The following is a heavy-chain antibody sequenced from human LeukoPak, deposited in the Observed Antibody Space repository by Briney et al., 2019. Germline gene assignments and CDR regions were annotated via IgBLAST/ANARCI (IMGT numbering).Heavy chain of an antibody. CDR1: GFTFSSYS. D-gene: IGHD2-2*01. J-gene: IGHJ6*03. V-gene: IGHV3-21*01. Sequence: GGSLRLSCAASGFTFSSYSMSWVRQAPGKGLEWVSSISSTSSYMYYADSIKGRFTISRDNAKNSLYLQMNSLRADDTAVYYCAMGYCSSTSCYVRMDVWGKGTTVTVSS. CDR2: ISSTSSYM. CDR3: AMGYCSSTSCYVRMDV.